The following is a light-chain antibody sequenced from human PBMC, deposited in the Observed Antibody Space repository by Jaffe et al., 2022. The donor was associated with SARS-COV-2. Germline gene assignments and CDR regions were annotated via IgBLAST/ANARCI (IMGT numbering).Light chain of an antibody. CDR2: GAS. CDR3: QQYGGSPPLT. Sequence: DIVLTQSPGTLSLSPGERATLSCRASQSVITGFLAWYQQKPGQAPRLLIFGASNRATGIPDRFSGSGSGTEFTLTISRLESEDFAVYYCQQYGGSPPLTFGGGTKVEI. J-gene: IGKJ4*01. CDR1: QSVITGF. V-gene: IGKV3-20*01.